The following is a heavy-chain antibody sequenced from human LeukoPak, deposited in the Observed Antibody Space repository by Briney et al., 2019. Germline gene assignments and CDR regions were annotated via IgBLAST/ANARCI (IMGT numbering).Heavy chain of an antibody. CDR1: GLTFSYYA. CDR2: ISDSGGST. CDR3: AKDGSSWHTKYYFDY. D-gene: IGHD6-13*01. J-gene: IGHJ4*02. V-gene: IGHV3-23*01. Sequence: GGSLRLSCAASGLTFSYYAMSWVRQAPGKGLEWVAGISDSGGSTYYADSVKGRFTISRDNSKNKLYLQMNSLRAEDTAVYYCAKDGSSWHTKYYFDYWGQGTLVTVSS.